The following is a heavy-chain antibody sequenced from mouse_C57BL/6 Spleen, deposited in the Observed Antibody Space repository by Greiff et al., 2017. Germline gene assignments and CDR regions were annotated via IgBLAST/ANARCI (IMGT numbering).Heavy chain of an antibody. V-gene: IGHV1-64*01. CDR1: GYTFTSYW. J-gene: IGHJ3*01. CDR3: ARDGYYPSFAY. Sequence: QVQLQQPGAELVKPGASVKLSCKASGYTFTSYWMHWVKQRPGQGLEWIGMIHPNSGSTNYNEKFKSKATLTVDKSSSTAYMQLSSLTSDDAAVYYCARDGYYPSFAYWGQGTLVTVSA. D-gene: IGHD2-3*01. CDR2: IHPNSGST.